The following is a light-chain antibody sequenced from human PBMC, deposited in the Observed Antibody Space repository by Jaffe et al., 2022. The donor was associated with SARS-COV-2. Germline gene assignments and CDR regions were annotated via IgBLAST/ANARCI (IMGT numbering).Light chain of an antibody. V-gene: IGKV1-9*01. CDR2: GAS. J-gene: IGKJ4*01. Sequence: DIQVTQSPSFLSASIGDRVTITCRASQGISIHVAWYQQKPGKAPNLLIWGASNLESGVPSRFSGSGSGTEFTLTISSLQPDDFATYYCQQLKDYPLTFGGGTKVEIK. CDR3: QQLKDYPLT. CDR1: QGISIH.